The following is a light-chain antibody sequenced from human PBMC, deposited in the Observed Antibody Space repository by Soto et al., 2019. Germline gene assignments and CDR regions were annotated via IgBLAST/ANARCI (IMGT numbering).Light chain of an antibody. Sequence: ENALTQSPATLSLAPGERATLSCRASQSLSRYLAWYQQKPGQAPRLLIHETSKRATGVSARFSGSGSGTDFTLTISSLEPEDFAVYYCQQRDFWPPLVTFVPGTKVEIK. V-gene: IGKV3-11*01. CDR1: QSLSRY. J-gene: IGKJ3*01. CDR3: QQRDFWPPLVT. CDR2: ETS.